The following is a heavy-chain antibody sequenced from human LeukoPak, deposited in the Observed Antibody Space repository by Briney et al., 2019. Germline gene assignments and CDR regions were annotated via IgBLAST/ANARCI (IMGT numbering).Heavy chain of an antibody. CDR2: ISGSGSGGST. J-gene: IGHJ4*02. CDR1: GFTFSSSA. V-gene: IGHV3-23*01. Sequence: GGSLRLSCAASGFTFSSSAMSWVRQAPGKGLEWASSISGSGSGGSTYYADSVKGRFTISRDNSKNTLYLQMNSLRAEDTAVYYCARGPATFDYWGQGTLVTVSS. D-gene: IGHD2-2*01. CDR3: ARGPATFDY.